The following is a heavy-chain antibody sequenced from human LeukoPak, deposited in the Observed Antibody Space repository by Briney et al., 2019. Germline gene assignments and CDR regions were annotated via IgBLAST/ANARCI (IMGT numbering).Heavy chain of an antibody. CDR2: IFYSGST. Sequence: PSETLSLTCTVSGGSISSSSYYWGWLRQSPGKGLEWIGSIFYSGSTYYNPSLKSRGTISIDTSENQFSLKVSSVTAADTAVYYCATTPAWAVAGTLDPKEWGQGTLVTVSS. J-gene: IGHJ4*02. D-gene: IGHD6-19*01. V-gene: IGHV4-39*01. CDR1: GGSISSSSYY. CDR3: ATTPAWAVAGTLDPKE.